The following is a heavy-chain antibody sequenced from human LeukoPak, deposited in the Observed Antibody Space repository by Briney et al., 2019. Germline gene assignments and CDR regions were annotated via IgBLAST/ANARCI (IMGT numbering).Heavy chain of an antibody. CDR2: IYTSGSS. CDR3: ARVGRWGYSSSWYWFDP. J-gene: IGHJ5*02. CDR1: NGSISSYY. V-gene: IGHV4-4*07. Sequence: SETLSLTCTVSNGSISSYYWSWIRQPAGKGLEWIGRIYTSGSSNSNPSLKSRVTISVDTSKNQFSLKLSSVTAADTAVYYCARVGRWGYSSSWYWFDPWGQGTLVTVSS. D-gene: IGHD6-13*01.